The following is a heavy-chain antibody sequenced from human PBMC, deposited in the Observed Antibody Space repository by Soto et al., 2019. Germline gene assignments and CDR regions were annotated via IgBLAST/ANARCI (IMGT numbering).Heavy chain of an antibody. CDR1: GGPLNGYY. Sequence: SETLSLTCAVFGGPLNGYYWSWIRQPPGKGLEWIGEINDSGSTNYNPSLKSRVTMSVDTSKKQFSLNLRSVTAADTAVYYCARRINLWLGFLDLWGRGTLVTVSS. V-gene: IGHV4-34*01. D-gene: IGHD5-18*01. CDR3: ARRINLWLGFLDL. J-gene: IGHJ2*01. CDR2: INDSGST.